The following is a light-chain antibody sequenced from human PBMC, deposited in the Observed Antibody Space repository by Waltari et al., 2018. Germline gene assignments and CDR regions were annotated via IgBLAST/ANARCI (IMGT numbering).Light chain of an antibody. V-gene: IGKV3-15*01. CDR3: QQYNDWRTWT. CDR1: QSVSSN. J-gene: IGKJ1*01. CDR2: GAS. Sequence: EIVMTQSPATLSVSPGERATLSCRASQSVSSNLAWYQQKPGQDPRLLIYGASTRATGIPARFSGSGSGTEFTLTISSMQSEDFAVYYCQQYNDWRTWTFGQGTKVEIK.